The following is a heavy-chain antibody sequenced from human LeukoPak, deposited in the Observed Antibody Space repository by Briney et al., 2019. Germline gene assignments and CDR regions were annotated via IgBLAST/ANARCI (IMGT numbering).Heavy chain of an antibody. CDR1: GFTFSSYA. D-gene: IGHD3-22*01. CDR3: AKGRGHSDSSGYYLFDY. CDR2: ISGSGGST. Sequence: GGSLRLSCAASGFTFSSYARSWVRQPPGKGLEWVSAISGSGGSTYYAGSVKGRFTISRDNSKNTLCLQMDGLRAEDTAVYYCAKGRGHSDSSGYYLFDYWGQGTLVTVSS. V-gene: IGHV3-23*01. J-gene: IGHJ4*02.